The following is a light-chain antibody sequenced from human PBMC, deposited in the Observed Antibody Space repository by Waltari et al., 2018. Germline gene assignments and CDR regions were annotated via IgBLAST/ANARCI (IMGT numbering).Light chain of an antibody. Sequence: QSALAQPASVSGSPGQSITISCPGSSSDVWGYNLVSCYQGHPNKAPKLIIYEVNKRPSGVSDRFSGSKSGNTASLTISGLQAEDEADYYCCSFAGRTPYVFGTGTKVSVL. CDR1: SSDVWGYNL. V-gene: IGLV2-23*02. J-gene: IGLJ1*01. CDR2: EVN. CDR3: CSFAGRTPYV.